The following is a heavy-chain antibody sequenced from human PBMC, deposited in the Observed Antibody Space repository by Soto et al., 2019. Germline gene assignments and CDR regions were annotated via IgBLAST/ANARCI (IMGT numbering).Heavy chain of an antibody. CDR3: ERGPRFSDWFDP. CDR2: IYSSGNT. V-gene: IGHV4-4*07. Sequence: QVHLQESGPGLVKPLETLSLTCSVSGGTISGYYWTWIRQPAGKGLEWIGRIYSSGNTKYNPSLQSRRTMSLDTANNQSSLRLTSVTAADTAVYYFERGPRFSDWFDPWGQGTLVTVSS. CDR1: GGTISGYY. D-gene: IGHD3-3*01. J-gene: IGHJ5*02.